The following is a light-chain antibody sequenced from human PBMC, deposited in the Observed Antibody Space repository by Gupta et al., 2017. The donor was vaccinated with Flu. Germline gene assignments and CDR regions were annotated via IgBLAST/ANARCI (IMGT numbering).Light chain of an antibody. CDR1: SSNIGNNY. CDR3: AAWDDSLSGPKWV. Sequence: QSVLTQPPSASGTPGQTVTISCSGSSSNIGNNYVYWYQQFPGTAPKILIYRNYQRPSGVPDRFSGSKSDTSASLAIRGLRSEDEADYYCAAWDDSLSGPKWVFGGGTKLTVL. V-gene: IGLV1-47*01. CDR2: RNY. J-gene: IGLJ3*02.